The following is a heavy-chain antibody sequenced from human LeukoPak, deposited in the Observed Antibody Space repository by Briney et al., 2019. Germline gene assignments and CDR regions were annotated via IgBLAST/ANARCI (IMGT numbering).Heavy chain of an antibody. Sequence: PSETLSLTCTVSGGSITSSSYYSGGIRQPPGKGLEWIGSIYYSGRTYYNPSLKSRVTISVDTSKNQFSLKLSSVTAADTAVYYFARLMGGYDGYWGQGTLVTVSS. V-gene: IGHV4-39*01. J-gene: IGHJ4*02. CDR1: GGSITSSSYY. CDR2: IYYSGRT. D-gene: IGHD1-26*01. CDR3: ARLMGGYDGY.